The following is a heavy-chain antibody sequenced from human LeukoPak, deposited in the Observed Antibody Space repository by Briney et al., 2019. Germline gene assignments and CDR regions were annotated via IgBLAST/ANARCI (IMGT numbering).Heavy chain of an antibody. J-gene: IGHJ6*03. CDR2: IYYSGST. D-gene: IGHD2-2*02. CDR3: ARVRGCSSTSCYTSYYYMDV. Sequence: KSSETLSLTCTVSGGSISSGGYYWSWIRQHPGKGLEWIGYIYYSGSTYYNPSLKSRVTISVDTSKNQFSLKLSSVTAADTAVYYCARVRGCSSTSCYTSYYYMDVWGKGTAVTVSS. V-gene: IGHV4-31*03. CDR1: GGSISSGGYY.